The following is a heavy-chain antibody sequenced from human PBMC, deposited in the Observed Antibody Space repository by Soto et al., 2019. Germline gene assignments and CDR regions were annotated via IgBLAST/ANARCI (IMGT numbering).Heavy chain of an antibody. CDR1: GFTFSTHD. V-gene: IGHV3-23*01. CDR2: ISGSDGST. J-gene: IGHJ4*02. Sequence: EVQLLESGGGLVQPGGSLRLSCAASGFTFSTHDMSWVRQARGKGLEWVSSISGSDGSTSYADSVKGRFTISRDNSKKMCFLQWTTRRADDTAVYNVFKGFGGDYGAKGTLAT. CDR3: FKGFGGDY. D-gene: IGHD3-10*01.